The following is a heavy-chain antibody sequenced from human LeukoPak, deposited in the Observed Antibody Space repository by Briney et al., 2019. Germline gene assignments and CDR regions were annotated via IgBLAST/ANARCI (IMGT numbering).Heavy chain of an antibody. D-gene: IGHD3-22*01. J-gene: IGHJ3*02. Sequence: GGSLRLSCAASGFTFSSYGMSWVRQAPGKGLVWVSRINSDGSSTNYADSVKGRFTISRDNAKNTLFLQMNSLRAEDTAVYYCTRDHSDSSDYYYSGDAFDIWGQGTMVTVSS. CDR3: TRDHSDSSDYYYSGDAFDI. V-gene: IGHV3-74*01. CDR2: INSDGSST. CDR1: GFTFSSYG.